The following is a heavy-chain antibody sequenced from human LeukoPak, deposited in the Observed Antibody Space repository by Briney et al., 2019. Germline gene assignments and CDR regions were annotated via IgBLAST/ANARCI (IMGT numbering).Heavy chain of an antibody. CDR2: IIPIFGTA. Sequence: SVKVSCKASGGTFSTYAISWVRQAPGQGAEWVGGIIPIFGTANYAQKFQGRVTITTDESTSTVYMELSSLRSEDTAVYYCARDRSFSSPDAFDIWGQGTMVTVSS. V-gene: IGHV1-69*05. CDR1: GGTFSTYA. J-gene: IGHJ3*02. D-gene: IGHD6-6*01. CDR3: ARDRSFSSPDAFDI.